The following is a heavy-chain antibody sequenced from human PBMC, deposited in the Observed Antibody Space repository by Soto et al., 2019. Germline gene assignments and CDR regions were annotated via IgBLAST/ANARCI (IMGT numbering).Heavy chain of an antibody. V-gene: IGHV1-18*01. J-gene: IGHJ6*02. CDR3: ARGVRYCTNGVCYPYYYYGMDV. CDR1: GYTFTSYG. D-gene: IGHD2-8*01. CDR2: ISAYNGNT. Sequence: GASVKVSCKASGYTFTSYGISWVRQAPGQGLEWMGWISAYNGNTNYAQKLQGRVTMTTDTSTSTAYMELRSLRSDVTAVYYCARGVRYCTNGVCYPYYYYGMDVWGQGTTVTVSS.